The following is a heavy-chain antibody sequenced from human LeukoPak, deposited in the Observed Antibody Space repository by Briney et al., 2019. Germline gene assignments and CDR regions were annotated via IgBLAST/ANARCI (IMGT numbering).Heavy chain of an antibody. J-gene: IGHJ4*02. Sequence: GGSLRLSCAASGFTFSSYGMSWVRQAPGKGLEWVSAISGSGGSTYYADSVKGRFTISRDNAKNSLYLQMNSLRAEDTAVYYCARHGGFDYWGQGTLVTVSS. V-gene: IGHV3-23*01. CDR3: ARHGGFDY. CDR2: ISGSGGST. D-gene: IGHD2-15*01. CDR1: GFTFSSYG.